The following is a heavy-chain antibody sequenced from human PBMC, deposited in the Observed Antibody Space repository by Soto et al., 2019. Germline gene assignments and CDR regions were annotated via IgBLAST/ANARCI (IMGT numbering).Heavy chain of an antibody. CDR2: IYSGGST. CDR3: ARAGDYYYYGMDV. J-gene: IGHJ6*02. V-gene: IGHV3-53*01. D-gene: IGHD4-17*01. CDR1: GFTVSSNY. Sequence: AGGSLRLSCAASGFTVSSNYMSWVRQAPGKGLEWVSAIYSGGSTYYADSVKGRFTISRDNSKNTLYLQMNSLRAEDTAVYYCARAGDYYYYGMDVWGQGTTVTISS.